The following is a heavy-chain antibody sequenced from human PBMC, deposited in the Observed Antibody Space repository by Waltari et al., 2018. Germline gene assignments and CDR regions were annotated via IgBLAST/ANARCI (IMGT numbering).Heavy chain of an antibody. CDR3: ARSYDFWSGYEITSYGMDV. V-gene: IGHV4-39*07. CDR2: IYYSGST. J-gene: IGHJ6*02. CDR1: GGSISSSSYY. D-gene: IGHD3-3*01. Sequence: QLQLQESGPGLVKPSETLSLTCTVSGGSISSSSYYWGWIRQPPGKGLEWIGSIYYSGSTYYNPALKSRVTISVDTSKNQFSLKLSSVTAADTAVYYCARSYDFWSGYEITSYGMDVWGQGTTVTVSS.